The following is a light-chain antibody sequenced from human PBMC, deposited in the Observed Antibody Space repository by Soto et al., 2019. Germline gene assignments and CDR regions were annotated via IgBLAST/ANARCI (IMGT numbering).Light chain of an antibody. Sequence: DIQMTQSPSTLSASVGDRVTITCRASQSISNWLAWYQEKPGKAPNLLIYKASSLEGGVPSRFSGSGSGTEFTLTISSQQPEDFATYYCQQYNIYPYPFGQGTKFEIK. J-gene: IGKJ2*01. V-gene: IGKV1-5*03. CDR1: QSISNW. CDR2: KAS. CDR3: QQYNIYPYP.